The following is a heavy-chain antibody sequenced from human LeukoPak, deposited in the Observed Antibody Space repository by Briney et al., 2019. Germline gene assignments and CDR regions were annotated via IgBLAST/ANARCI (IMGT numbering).Heavy chain of an antibody. D-gene: IGHD3-22*01. V-gene: IGHV3-30*02. CDR1: GFTFSSYG. CDR3: ARSGGAYYDSSGYYSGGDYYFDY. CDR2: IRYDGSNK. J-gene: IGHJ4*02. Sequence: GGSLRLSCAASGFTFSSYGMHWVRQAPGKGLEWVAFIRYDGSNKYYADSVKGRFTISRDNSKNTLYLQMNSLRAEDTAVYYCARSGGAYYDSSGYYSGGDYYFDYWGQGTLVTVSS.